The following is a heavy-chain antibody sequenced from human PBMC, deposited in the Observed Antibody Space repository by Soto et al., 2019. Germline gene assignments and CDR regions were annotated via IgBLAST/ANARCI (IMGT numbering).Heavy chain of an antibody. CDR3: ARDYDSNWFDP. D-gene: IGHD5-12*01. CDR2: IIPILGIA. Sequence: GASVKVCCKASGGSFSSYAISWVRQAPGQGLEWMGRIIPILGIANYAQKFQGRVTITADKSTSTAYMELSSLRSEDTAVYYCARDYDSNWFDPWGQGTLVTVSS. J-gene: IGHJ5*02. CDR1: GGSFSSYA. V-gene: IGHV1-69*04.